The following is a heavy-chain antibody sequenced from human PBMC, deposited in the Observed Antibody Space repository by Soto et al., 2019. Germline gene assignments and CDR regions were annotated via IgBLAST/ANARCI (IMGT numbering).Heavy chain of an antibody. CDR1: GGTFTGDA. J-gene: IGHJ6*02. Sequence: QVQLVQSGAEVKQPGSSVKVACKASGGTFTGDAISWVRQAPGQGLEWMGGITPVFETPNYAQKFQGRVTITADESTGTAYMELSSLRSEDTAVYYCARAIHGYNYRVDFWGQGTTVTVSS. D-gene: IGHD5-12*01. CDR3: ARAIHGYNYRVDF. V-gene: IGHV1-69*01. CDR2: ITPVFETP.